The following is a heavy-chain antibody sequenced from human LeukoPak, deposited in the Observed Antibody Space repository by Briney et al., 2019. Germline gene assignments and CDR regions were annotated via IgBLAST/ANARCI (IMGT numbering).Heavy chain of an antibody. V-gene: IGHV3-7*01. CDR1: GFTFTTYW. CDR2: IKKDGSEK. D-gene: IGHD3-3*01. J-gene: IGHJ4*02. Sequence: SGGSLRLSCAASGFTFTTYWMSWVRQAPGKGLEWVANIKKDGSEKYYVDSVKGRFTISRDNAKNSLYLQMNSLRAEDTAVYYCAKDHYYDFWSGTLSPLDYWGLGTLVTVSS. CDR3: AKDHYYDFWSGTLSPLDY.